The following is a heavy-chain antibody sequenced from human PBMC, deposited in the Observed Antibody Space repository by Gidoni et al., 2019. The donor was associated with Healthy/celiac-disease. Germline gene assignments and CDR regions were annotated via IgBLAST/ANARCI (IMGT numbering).Heavy chain of an antibody. D-gene: IGHD2-2*01. CDR1: GFTFSRYG. CDR3: ARDLRYCSSTSCSPYYYYGMDV. J-gene: IGHJ6*02. Sequence: QVQLVESGGGVVQPGRSLRLPCAASGFTFSRYGMPWVRQAPGKGLEWVAVIWYDGSNKYYADSVKGRFTISRDNSKNTLYLQMNSLRAEDTAVYYCARDLRYCSSTSCSPYYYYGMDVWGQGTTVTVSS. CDR2: IWYDGSNK. V-gene: IGHV3-33*01.